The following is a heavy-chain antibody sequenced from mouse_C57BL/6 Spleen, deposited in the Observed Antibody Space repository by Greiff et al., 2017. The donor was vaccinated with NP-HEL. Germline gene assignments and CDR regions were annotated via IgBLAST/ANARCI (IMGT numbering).Heavy chain of an antibody. CDR2: INPNNGGT. D-gene: IGHD1-1*01. Sequence: EVQLQQSGPELVKPGASVKISCKASGYTFTDYYMNWVKQSHGKSLEWIGDINPNNGGTSYNQKFKGKATLTVDKSSSTAYMALRSLTSEDSAVYYCARTPFYYGSRGGYFDVWGTGTTVTVSS. V-gene: IGHV1-26*01. J-gene: IGHJ1*03. CDR3: ARTPFYYGSRGGYFDV. CDR1: GYTFTDYY.